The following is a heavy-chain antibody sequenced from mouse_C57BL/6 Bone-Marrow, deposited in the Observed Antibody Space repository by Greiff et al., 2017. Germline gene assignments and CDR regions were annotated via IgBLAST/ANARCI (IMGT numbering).Heavy chain of an antibody. J-gene: IGHJ1*03. D-gene: IGHD2-1*01. CDR1: GFTFSNYW. CDR3: TSYGNGTGYFDV. Sequence: EVMLVESGGGLVQPGGSMKLSCVASGFTFSNYWMNWVRQSPEKGLEWVAQIRLKSDNYATHYAESVKGRFTISRDDSKSSVYLQMNNLRAEDTGIYYCTSYGNGTGYFDVWGTGTTVTVSS. CDR2: IRLKSDNYAT. V-gene: IGHV6-3*01.